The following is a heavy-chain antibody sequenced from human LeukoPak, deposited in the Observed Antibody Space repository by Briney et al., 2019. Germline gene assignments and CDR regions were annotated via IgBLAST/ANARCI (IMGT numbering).Heavy chain of an antibody. D-gene: IGHD1-26*01. Sequence: GGSLRLSCTASGFTFSTYAMGWTRQAPGKGLEWVSGIGSNGVNTYYADSAKGPFTISRDNSKNTVYLQMNSLRAEDTALYYCVRAYTTSGTYSEPWGQGTLVTVSS. CDR2: IGSNGVNT. CDR3: VRAYTTSGTYSEP. J-gene: IGHJ4*02. V-gene: IGHV3-23*01. CDR1: GFTFSTYA.